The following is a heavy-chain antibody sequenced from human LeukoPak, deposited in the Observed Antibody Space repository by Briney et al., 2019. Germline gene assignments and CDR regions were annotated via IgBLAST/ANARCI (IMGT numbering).Heavy chain of an antibody. CDR2: ISAYNGNT. CDR1: GYTFTSYV. J-gene: IGHJ5*02. Sequence: RASVKVSCKASGYTFTSYVISWVRQAPGQGLEWMGWISAYNGNTNYAQKLQGRVTMTTDTSTSTAYMELRSLRSDDTAVYYCARSALPYTRRPLGISWFDPWGQGTLVTVSS. D-gene: IGHD7-27*01. V-gene: IGHV1-18*01. CDR3: ARSALPYTRRPLGISWFDP.